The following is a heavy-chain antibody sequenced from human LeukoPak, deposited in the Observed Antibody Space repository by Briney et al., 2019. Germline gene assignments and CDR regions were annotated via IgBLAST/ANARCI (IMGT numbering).Heavy chain of an antibody. Sequence: PSETLSLTCTVSGGSIRSYYWSWIRQPPGKGLEWIGYIYSSGSIDYNPSLKSRVTISLHTSKNQFSLNLTSVTAADTAVYYCARTPLRLDSSAYGFGVWGQGTMVTVSS. CDR2: IYSSGSI. J-gene: IGHJ3*01. V-gene: IGHV4-59*01. CDR1: GGSIRSYY. CDR3: ARTPLRLDSSAYGFGV. D-gene: IGHD3-22*01.